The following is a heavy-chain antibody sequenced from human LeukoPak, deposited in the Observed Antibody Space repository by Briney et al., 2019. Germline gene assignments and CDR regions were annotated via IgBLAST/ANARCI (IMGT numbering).Heavy chain of an antibody. CDR2: ISAYNGNT. V-gene: IGHV1-18*01. J-gene: IGHJ5*02. Sequence: ASVNVSCKASGYTFTSYGISWVRQAPGQGLEWMGWISAYNGNTNYAQKLQGRVTMTTDTSTSTAYMELRSLRSDDTAVYYCARDRVYDSSGYLGFDPWGQGTLVTVSS. CDR1: GYTFTSYG. D-gene: IGHD3-22*01. CDR3: ARDRVYDSSGYLGFDP.